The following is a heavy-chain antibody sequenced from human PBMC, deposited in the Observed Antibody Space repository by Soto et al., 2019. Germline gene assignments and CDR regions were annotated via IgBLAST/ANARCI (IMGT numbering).Heavy chain of an antibody. CDR1: CGSISSGDYY. Sequence: PSETLSLTCTVSCGSISSGDYYWNWIRQPPGKGLEWIGYIYNSETTYYNPSLKSRLTISLDTSKNHFSLKLSSVTAADTAVYYCARASGYSSLFDFWGQGTLVTVSS. V-gene: IGHV4-30-4*01. J-gene: IGHJ4*02. CDR3: ARASGYSSLFDF. D-gene: IGHD5-18*01. CDR2: IYNSETT.